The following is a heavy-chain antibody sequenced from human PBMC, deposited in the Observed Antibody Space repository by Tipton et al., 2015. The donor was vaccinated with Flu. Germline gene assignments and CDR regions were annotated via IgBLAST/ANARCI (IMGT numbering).Heavy chain of an antibody. CDR2: IYPGDSDT. V-gene: IGHV5-51*01. D-gene: IGHD3-22*01. Sequence: QLVQSGAEVKKPGESLKISCKGSGYSFTSYWIGWVRQMPGKGLEWMGIIYPGDSDTRYSPSFQGQVTISADKSISTAYLQWSSLKASDTAMYYWARGGFSGYYDSRGYLRDDGAFDIWGQGTMVTASS. CDR1: GYSFTSYW. CDR3: ARGGFSGYYDSRGYLRDDGAFDI. J-gene: IGHJ3*02.